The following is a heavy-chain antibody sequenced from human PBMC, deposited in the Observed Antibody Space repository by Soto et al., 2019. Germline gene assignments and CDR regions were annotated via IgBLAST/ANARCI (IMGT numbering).Heavy chain of an antibody. Sequence: GKSLKIPCKGSGYSVTSDCIGWVRQMPVKGLEWLGLIYHGDSDTRYSPSFQRQVTISADQSIITAYLQWSSLKASDTAMYYWARLWYQKKSSPWFVPWCQAPRVTV. CDR3: ARLWYQKKSSPWFVP. CDR2: IYHGDSDT. CDR1: GYSVTSDC. D-gene: IGHD2-2*01. V-gene: IGHV5-51*01. J-gene: IGHJ5*02.